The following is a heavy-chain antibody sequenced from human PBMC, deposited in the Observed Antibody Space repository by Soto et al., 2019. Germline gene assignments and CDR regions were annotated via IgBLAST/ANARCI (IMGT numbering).Heavy chain of an antibody. V-gene: IGHV1-18*01. Sequence: QVQLVQSGAEVTKPGASVKVSCKASGYTLTSYGISWVRQAPGQGLEWMGGISAYNGDTNYAQSLQGRVTMTTDTSTTTAYMVLRSLRSDDTAVYYCATTIGYSYYYYGMDVWGQGTTVTVSS. D-gene: IGHD3-10*02. J-gene: IGHJ6*02. CDR2: ISAYNGDT. CDR1: GYTLTSYG. CDR3: ATTIGYSYYYYGMDV.